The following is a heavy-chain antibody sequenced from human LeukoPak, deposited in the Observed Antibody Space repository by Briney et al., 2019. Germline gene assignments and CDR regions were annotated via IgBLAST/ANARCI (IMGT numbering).Heavy chain of an antibody. CDR3: AGGAPTVCDY. CDR1: GFTFSSYW. CDR2: ITSDGSST. Sequence: GGSLRLSCAASGFTFSSYWMHWVRQAPGKGLVWVSRITSDGSSTIYADSVKGRFTISRDNAKNTLYLQMNSLRAEDTAVYYCAGGAPTVCDYWGQGNLVTVPS. J-gene: IGHJ4*02. V-gene: IGHV3-74*01. D-gene: IGHD4-17*01.